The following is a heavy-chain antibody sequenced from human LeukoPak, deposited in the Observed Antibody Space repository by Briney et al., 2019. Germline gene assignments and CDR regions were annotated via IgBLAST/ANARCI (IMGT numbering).Heavy chain of an antibody. CDR3: ASEHRYCTNGVCYSDPSDFDY. J-gene: IGHJ4*02. D-gene: IGHD2-8*01. CDR2: FDPEDGET. Sequence: ASVKVSCTVSGYTLTELSMHWVRQAPGKGLEWMGGFDPEDGETIYAQKFQGRVTMTEDTSTDTAYMELSSLRSEDTAVYYCASEHRYCTNGVCYSDPSDFDYWGQGTLVTVSS. CDR1: GYTLTELS. V-gene: IGHV1-24*01.